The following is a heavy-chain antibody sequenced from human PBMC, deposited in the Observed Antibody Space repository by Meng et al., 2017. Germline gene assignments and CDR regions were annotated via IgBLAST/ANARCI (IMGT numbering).Heavy chain of an antibody. Sequence: GESLKISCAASGFTVSSNYMSWVRQAPGKGLEWVSVIYSGGSKYFADSVKGRFTISRDNAKNSLYLQMNSLRAEDTAVYYCARDRSSYSSGNPFFDYWGQGTLVTVSS. CDR1: GFTVSSNY. V-gene: IGHV3-66*01. J-gene: IGHJ4*02. CDR2: IYSGGSK. CDR3: ARDRSSYSSGNPFFDY. D-gene: IGHD6-19*01.